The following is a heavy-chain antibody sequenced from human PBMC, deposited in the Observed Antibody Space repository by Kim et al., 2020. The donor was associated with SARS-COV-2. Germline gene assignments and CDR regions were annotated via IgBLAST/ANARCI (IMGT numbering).Heavy chain of an antibody. D-gene: IGHD3-10*01. CDR3: ARRTPNYFGSGSYYYFDF. J-gene: IGHJ4*02. V-gene: IGHV4-61*07. Sequence: TSRVTISVDTSKNQFALKLNSVTAADTAVYYCARRTPNYFGSGSYYYFDFWGQGTLVTVSS.